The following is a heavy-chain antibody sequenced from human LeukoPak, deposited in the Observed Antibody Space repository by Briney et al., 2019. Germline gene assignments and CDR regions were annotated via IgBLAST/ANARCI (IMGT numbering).Heavy chain of an antibody. CDR3: AKWGSGLGNAFDI. CDR2: ISGSGGST. Sequence: GSLRLSCAASGFTSSSYAMSWVRQAPGKGLEWVSAISGSGGSTYYADSVKGRFTISRDNSKNTLYLQMNSLRAEDTAVYYCAKWGSGLGNAFDIWGQGTMVTVSS. D-gene: IGHD3-10*01. CDR1: GFTSSSYA. J-gene: IGHJ3*02. V-gene: IGHV3-23*01.